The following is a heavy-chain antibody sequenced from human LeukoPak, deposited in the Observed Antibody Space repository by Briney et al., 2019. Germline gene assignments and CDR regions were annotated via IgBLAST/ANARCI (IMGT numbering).Heavy chain of an antibody. CDR2: ISSSGSTI. D-gene: IGHD6-6*01. J-gene: IGHJ4*02. CDR1: GFTFSSYE. CDR3: ARGPSSPLTH. V-gene: IGHV3-48*03. Sequence: PGGSLRLSCAASGFTFSSYEMNWVCQAPGKGLEWVSYISSSGSTIYYADSVKGRFTISRDNAKNSLYLQMDSLRAEDTAVYYCARGPSSPLTHWGQGTLVTVSS.